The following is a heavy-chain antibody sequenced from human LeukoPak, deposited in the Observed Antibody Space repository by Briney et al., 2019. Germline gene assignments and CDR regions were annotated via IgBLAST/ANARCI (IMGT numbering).Heavy chain of an antibody. Sequence: SETLSLTCSVSGGSINSGYWSWIRQPPGKGLEWIGLLYPSGSTNYNPSLKSRVTISVDTSRTQFSPKLSSMTAADTAVYYCAGGHYPLEYWGQGTLVTVSS. V-gene: IGHV4-59*01. CDR1: GGSINSGY. D-gene: IGHD1-26*01. CDR3: AGGHYPLEY. CDR2: LYPSGST. J-gene: IGHJ4*02.